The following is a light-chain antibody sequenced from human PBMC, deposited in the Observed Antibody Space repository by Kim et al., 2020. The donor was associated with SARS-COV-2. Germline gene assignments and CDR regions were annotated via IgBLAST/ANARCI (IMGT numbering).Light chain of an antibody. J-gene: IGKJ4*01. Sequence: IQLTQSPSSLSAPVGDRVTITCRASQGISSYLAWYQQKPGKAPKLLIYAASTLQSGVPSRFSGSGSGTDFTLTISCLQPEDFESYDCQQLSSDPRTFGEGTKVEIK. CDR3: QQLSSDPRT. CDR2: AAS. CDR1: QGISSY. V-gene: IGKV1-9*01.